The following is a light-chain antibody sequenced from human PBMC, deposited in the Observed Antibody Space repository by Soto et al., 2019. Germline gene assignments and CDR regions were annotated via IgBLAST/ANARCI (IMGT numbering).Light chain of an antibody. CDR2: DAS. CDR1: QSVSSN. V-gene: IGKV3-15*01. J-gene: IGKJ1*01. Sequence: EIVMTQSPATLSVSPGERATLSCRASQSVSSNLAWYQQKPGQAPRLLIYDASTRATVIPARFSGSGSGTEFTLTISGLQSEDFATYYCQQLNSEWTFGQGTKVDI. CDR3: QQLNSEWT.